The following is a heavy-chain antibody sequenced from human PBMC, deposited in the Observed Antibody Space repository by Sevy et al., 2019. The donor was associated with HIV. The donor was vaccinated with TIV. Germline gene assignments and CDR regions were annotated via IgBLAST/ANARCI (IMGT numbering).Heavy chain of an antibody. Sequence: ASVKVSFQASGYTLTELSMHWVRQVPGKGLEWMGSFDPEDDETIYAQKFQGRVTMTEDTSTDTAYMELSSLRSEDTAVYYCATTKDYYENSGDPFDYWGQGTLVTVSS. V-gene: IGHV1-24*01. CDR3: ATTKDYYENSGDPFDY. CDR1: GYTLTELS. J-gene: IGHJ4*02. D-gene: IGHD3-22*01. CDR2: FDPEDDET.